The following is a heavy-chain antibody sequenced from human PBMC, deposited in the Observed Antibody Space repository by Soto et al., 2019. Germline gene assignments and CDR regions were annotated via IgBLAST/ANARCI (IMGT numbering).Heavy chain of an antibody. J-gene: IGHJ4*02. CDR3: ASRPPDDRYYGLFDY. CDR1: GLTFTDHW. D-gene: IGHD3-3*01. Sequence: EVQLVESGGGLVQPGGSLRLSCEVSGLTFTDHWMTWVRQVPGTGLEWVANIKKDGSATDYVDSVKGRFTISRDNAKNSLFLQMTNLRAEDTAVYYCASRPPDDRYYGLFDYWGQGTLVTVSS. V-gene: IGHV3-7*03. CDR2: IKKDGSAT.